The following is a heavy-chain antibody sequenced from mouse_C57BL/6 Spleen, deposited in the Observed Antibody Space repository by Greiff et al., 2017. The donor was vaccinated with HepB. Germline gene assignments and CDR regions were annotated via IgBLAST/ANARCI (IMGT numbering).Heavy chain of an antibody. CDR1: GYTFTSYG. J-gene: IGHJ2*01. CDR2: IYPRSGNT. D-gene: IGHD1-1*01. CDR3: ARSQEYYVSTYFDY. Sequence: QVQLQQSGAELARPGASVKLSCKASGYTFTSYGISWVKQRTGQGLEWIGEIYPRSGNTYYNEKFKGKATLTADKSSSTAYMELRSLTSEDSAVYFCARSQEYYVSTYFDYWGQGTTLTVSS. V-gene: IGHV1-81*01.